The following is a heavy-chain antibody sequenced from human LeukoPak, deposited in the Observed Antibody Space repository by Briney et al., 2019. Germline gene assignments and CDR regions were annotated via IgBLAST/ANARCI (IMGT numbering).Heavy chain of an antibody. J-gene: IGHJ4*02. D-gene: IGHD5-12*01. Sequence: SETLSLTCTVSGDSITNSYWSWIRQPPGKGLEWIAYIYYSGNTNYNPSLKSRVTISVDTSKNQFSLKLSSVTAADTAVYYCAGYSGYDISYFDYWGQGTLVTVSS. CDR2: IYYSGNT. V-gene: IGHV4-59*01. CDR3: AGYSGYDISYFDY. CDR1: GDSITNSY.